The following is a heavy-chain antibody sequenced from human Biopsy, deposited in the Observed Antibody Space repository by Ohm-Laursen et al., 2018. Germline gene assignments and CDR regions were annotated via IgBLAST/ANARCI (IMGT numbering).Heavy chain of an antibody. V-gene: IGHV5-51*01. Sequence: ESLKISCKGSGYSFPTYWIGWVRQMPGKGLEWMGIIYPSDSNTIYSPYFQGQVTISADKSISTAYLQLTSLKASDTAMYYCARNSGNYKYDAFDIWGLGTMVTVSS. D-gene: IGHD1-7*01. J-gene: IGHJ3*02. CDR3: ARNSGNYKYDAFDI. CDR2: IYPSDSNT. CDR1: GYSFPTYW.